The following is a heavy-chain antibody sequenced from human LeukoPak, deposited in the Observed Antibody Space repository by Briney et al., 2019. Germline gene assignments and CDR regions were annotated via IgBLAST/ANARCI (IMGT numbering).Heavy chain of an antibody. Sequence: SETLSLTCTVSGGSISSSSYYWGWIRQPPGKGLEWIGSIYYSGSTYYNPSLKSRVTISVDTSKNQFSLKLSSMTAADTAVYYCAASRDSGYEHFDYWGQGTLVTVSS. CDR3: AASRDSGYEHFDY. CDR2: IYYSGST. D-gene: IGHD5-12*01. CDR1: GGSISSSSYY. J-gene: IGHJ4*02. V-gene: IGHV4-39*07.